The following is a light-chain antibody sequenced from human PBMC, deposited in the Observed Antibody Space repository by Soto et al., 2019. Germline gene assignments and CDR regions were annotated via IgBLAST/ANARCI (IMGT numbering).Light chain of an antibody. Sequence: QSALTQPPSVSGSPGQSVTISCTGTGSDVGGYNRLSWYQQPPGTAPKLMIYEVSNRPSGVSNRFSGSKSGNTASLTIAGLQAEDEADYYCSSYTSLYVFGTGTKVTVL. CDR2: EVS. CDR3: SSYTSLYV. J-gene: IGLJ1*01. CDR1: GSDVGGYNR. V-gene: IGLV2-18*02.